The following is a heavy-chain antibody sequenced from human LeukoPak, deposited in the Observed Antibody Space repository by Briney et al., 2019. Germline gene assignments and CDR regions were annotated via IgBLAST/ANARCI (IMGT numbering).Heavy chain of an antibody. V-gene: IGHV4-59*08. CDR2: IYSSGRT. J-gene: IGHJ4*02. CDR1: GGSFSPAH. CDR3: ARHYGSGTYPLDY. Sequence: PSETLSLTCTFSGGSFSPAHWSWIRQSPGKGLEWIAHIYSSGRTSYNPSLKSRVTMSVDTSKNQFSLKLNSVTAADTAVYYCARHYGSGTYPLDYWGQGTLVTVSS. D-gene: IGHD3-10*01.